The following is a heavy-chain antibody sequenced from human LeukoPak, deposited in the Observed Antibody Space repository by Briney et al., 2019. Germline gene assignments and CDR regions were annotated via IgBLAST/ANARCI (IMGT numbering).Heavy chain of an antibody. CDR3: ARRLKNSNGWTFDH. Sequence: GESLKISCKGSGYSFTIYWIGWVRQMPGKGLEWMGITYPGDSDTRYSPSFQGQVTISADRSINTAYLQWSSLKASDTAIYYCARRLKNSNGWTFDHWGQGTLVTVSS. V-gene: IGHV5-51*01. CDR2: TYPGDSDT. J-gene: IGHJ4*02. CDR1: GYSFTIYW. D-gene: IGHD6-19*01.